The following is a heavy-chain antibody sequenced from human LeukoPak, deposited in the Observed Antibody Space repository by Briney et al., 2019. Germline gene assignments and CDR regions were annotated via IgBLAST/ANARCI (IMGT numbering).Heavy chain of an antibody. CDR1: GFTFSSYE. D-gene: IGHD6-19*01. V-gene: IGHV3-48*03. Sequence: PGGSLRLSCAASGFTFSSYEMNWVRQAPGKGLEWVSYISSSDSTIYYADSVKGRFTISRDNAKNSLYLQMNSLRAEDTAVYYCAREWSSGWTYDYWGQGTLVTVSS. CDR3: AREWSSGWTYDY. J-gene: IGHJ4*02. CDR2: ISSSDSTI.